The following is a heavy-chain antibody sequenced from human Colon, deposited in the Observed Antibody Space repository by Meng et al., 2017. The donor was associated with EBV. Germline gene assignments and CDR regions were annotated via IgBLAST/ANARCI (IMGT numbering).Heavy chain of an antibody. V-gene: IGHV4-30-4*01. CDR2: IYYSGST. D-gene: IGHD4-17*01. Sequence: QVQLQESGPGLVQPSQTLSLTCTVSGGSISSGDYYWSWIRQPPGKGLEWIGYIYYSGSTYSNASLKSRVTISIDRSKNQFSLKLSPVTAADTAVYYCARDRKHYGERGWFDPWGQGTLVTVSS. J-gene: IGHJ5*02. CDR3: ARDRKHYGERGWFDP. CDR1: GGSISSGDYY.